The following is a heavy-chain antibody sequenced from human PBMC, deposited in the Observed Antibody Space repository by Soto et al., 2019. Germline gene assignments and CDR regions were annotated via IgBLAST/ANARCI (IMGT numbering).Heavy chain of an antibody. CDR1: GGSISSGDYY. Sequence: PSETLSLTCTVSGGSISSGDYYWSWIRQPPGKGLEWIGYIYYSGSTYYNPSLKSRATISVDTSKNQFSLKLSSVTAADTAVYYCARDALELGNAFDIWGQGTMVTVSS. CDR3: ARDALELGNAFDI. V-gene: IGHV4-30-4*01. J-gene: IGHJ3*02. D-gene: IGHD1-7*01. CDR2: IYYSGST.